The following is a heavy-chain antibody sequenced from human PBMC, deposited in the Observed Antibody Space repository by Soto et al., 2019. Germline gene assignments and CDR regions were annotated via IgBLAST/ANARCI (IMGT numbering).Heavy chain of an antibody. Sequence: GGSLRLSCAASGFTFSSYEMNWVRQAPGKGLEWVSYISSSGSTIYYADSVKGRFTISRDNAKNSLYLQMNSLRAEDTAVYYCAGGPQAFLYYGMDVWGQGTTVTVSS. V-gene: IGHV3-48*03. CDR3: AGGPQAFLYYGMDV. J-gene: IGHJ6*02. CDR2: ISSSGSTI. CDR1: GFTFSSYE.